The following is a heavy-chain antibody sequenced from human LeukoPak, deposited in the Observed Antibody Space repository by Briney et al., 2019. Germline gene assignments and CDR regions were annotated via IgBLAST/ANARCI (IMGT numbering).Heavy chain of an antibody. J-gene: IGHJ4*02. D-gene: IGHD3-9*01. CDR3: AKAHYDIWAIDY. CDR2: ISYDGSDK. V-gene: IGHV3-30*18. CDR1: GFTFSSYG. Sequence: GRSLRVSCAASGFTFSSYGMHRVRQAPGKGLEWVAVISYDGSDKYYADSVKGRFTISRDNSKNTLYLQMNSLRAEDTAVYYCAKAHYDIWAIDYWGQGTLVTVSS.